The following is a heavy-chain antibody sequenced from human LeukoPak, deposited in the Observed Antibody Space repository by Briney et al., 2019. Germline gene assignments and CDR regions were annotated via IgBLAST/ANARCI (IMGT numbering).Heavy chain of an antibody. Sequence: GGSLRLSCAASGFTFDDYAMHWVRQAPGKGLEWVSGISWNSGSIGYADSVKGRFTISGDNAKNSLYLQMNSLRAEDMALYYCAEDMGYSYGYGDAFDIWGQGTMVTVSS. V-gene: IGHV3-9*03. CDR3: AEDMGYSYGYGDAFDI. CDR1: GFTFDDYA. D-gene: IGHD5-18*01. J-gene: IGHJ3*02. CDR2: ISWNSGSI.